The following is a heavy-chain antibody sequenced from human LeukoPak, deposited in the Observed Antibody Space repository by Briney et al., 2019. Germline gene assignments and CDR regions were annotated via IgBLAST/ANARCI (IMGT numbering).Heavy chain of an antibody. CDR2: TGVGSGNT. D-gene: IGHD6-19*01. Sequence: SVKVSCKASGFTFTISAMHWVRQAREQRLEWIGWTGVGSGNTNYAQKFQERVTITRDMSTSTAYMELSSLRSEDTAVYYCATGSGWYSPDYWGQGTLVTVSS. J-gene: IGHJ4*02. V-gene: IGHV1-58*02. CDR1: GFTFTISA. CDR3: ATGSGWYSPDY.